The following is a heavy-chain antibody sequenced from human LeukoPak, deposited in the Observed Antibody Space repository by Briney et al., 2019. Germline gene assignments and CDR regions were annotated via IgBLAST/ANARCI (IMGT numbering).Heavy chain of an antibody. D-gene: IGHD3-10*01. J-gene: IGHJ4*02. CDR1: GGSFSGYY. Sequence: PSETLSLTCAVDGGSFSGYYWSWIRQPPGEGLEWIGEINHSGSTNYNPSLKSRVTISVDTSKNQFSLKLSSVTAADTAVYYCARGARPNYYGSGSYRPFGYWGQGTLATVSS. CDR3: ARGARPNYYGSGSYRPFGY. CDR2: INHSGST. V-gene: IGHV4-34*01.